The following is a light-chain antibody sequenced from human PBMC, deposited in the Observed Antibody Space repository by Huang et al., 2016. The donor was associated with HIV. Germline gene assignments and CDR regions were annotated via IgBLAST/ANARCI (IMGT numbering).Light chain of an antibody. J-gene: IGKJ1*01. CDR2: DAS. CDR3: QHYDNLRT. V-gene: IGKV1-33*01. Sequence: DIQMTQSPSSLSASVGDRVTITCQASQDISNYLNWYQQKPGKAPKIRIYDASNLETVVSSRFSGSGSGTDFTFTISSLQPEDIATYYCQHYDNLRTFGQGTKVEIK. CDR1: QDISNY.